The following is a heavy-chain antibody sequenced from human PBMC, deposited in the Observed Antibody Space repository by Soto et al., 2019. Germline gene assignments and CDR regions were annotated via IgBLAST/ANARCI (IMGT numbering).Heavy chain of an antibody. CDR2: ISGSGGST. D-gene: IGHD2-2*01. V-gene: IGHV3-23*01. CDR3: AKESVDCSSTSCFPGP. J-gene: IGHJ5*02. Sequence: GGSLRLSCAASGFTFSSYAMSWVRQAPGKGLEWVSAISGSGGSTYYADSVKGRFTISRDNSKNTLYLQMNSLRAEDMAVYYCAKESVDCSSTSCFPGPWGQGTLVTVSS. CDR1: GFTFSSYA.